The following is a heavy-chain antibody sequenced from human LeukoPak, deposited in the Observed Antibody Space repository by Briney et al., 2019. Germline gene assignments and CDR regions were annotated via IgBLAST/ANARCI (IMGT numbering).Heavy chain of an antibody. D-gene: IGHD2-15*01. CDR3: ARDFHCSGGSCLDAFDI. CDR2: INTYNGNT. J-gene: IGHJ3*02. Sequence: VASVKVSCKASGYTFTSYGISWVRQAPGQGLEWMGWINTYNGNTIYTQKLQGRVTMTTDTSTSTAYMELRSLRSDDTAVYYCARDFHCSGGSCLDAFDIRGQGTMVTVSS. CDR1: GYTFTSYG. V-gene: IGHV1-18*01.